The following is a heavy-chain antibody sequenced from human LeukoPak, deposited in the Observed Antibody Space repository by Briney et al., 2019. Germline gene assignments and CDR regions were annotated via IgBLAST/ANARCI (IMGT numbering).Heavy chain of an antibody. CDR2: IYYSGST. J-gene: IGHJ5*02. CDR1: GGSISSYY. V-gene: IGHV4-39*01. CDR3: ARVPGGALNWFDP. Sequence: SETLSLTCTVSGGSISSYYWGWIRQPPGKGLEWIGTIYYSGSTYYNPSLKSRVTISVDTSKNQFSLRLTSVTATDTAVYYCARVPGGALNWFDPWGQGTLVTVSS. D-gene: IGHD1-1*01.